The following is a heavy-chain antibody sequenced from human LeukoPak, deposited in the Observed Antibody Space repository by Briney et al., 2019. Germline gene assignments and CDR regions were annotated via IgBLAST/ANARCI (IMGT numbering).Heavy chain of an antibody. J-gene: IGHJ3*02. Sequence: SDTLSLTCAVSGYSISSSNWWGWIRQPPGKGLEWIGYIYYSGSTYYNPSLKSRLTISVDTSKNQLSLKLSSVTAVDTAVYYCASVAVSGAFEIWGQGTMVTVSS. D-gene: IGHD2-21*01. CDR2: IYYSGST. V-gene: IGHV4-28*01. CDR3: ASVAVSGAFEI. CDR1: GYSISSSNW.